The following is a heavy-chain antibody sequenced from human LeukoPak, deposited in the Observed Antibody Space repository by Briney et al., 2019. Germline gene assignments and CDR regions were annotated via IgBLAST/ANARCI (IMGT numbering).Heavy chain of an antibody. D-gene: IGHD3-10*02. J-gene: IGHJ4*02. Sequence: ASVKVSCKASGYDFSSYGLSWVRHVPGQGLQWMGWISVYDGKTDYGPLQGRVTMTTDTSTGTAYMELSSLRSEDTAVYYCARWQDVRGVLYWGQGTLVTVSS. CDR1: GYDFSSYG. V-gene: IGHV1-18*01. CDR2: ISVYDGKT. CDR3: ARWQDVRGVLY.